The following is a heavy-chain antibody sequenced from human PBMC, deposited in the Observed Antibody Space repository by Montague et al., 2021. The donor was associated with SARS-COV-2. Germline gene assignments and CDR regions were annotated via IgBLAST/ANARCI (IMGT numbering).Heavy chain of an antibody. J-gene: IGHJ4*02. D-gene: IGHD6-13*01. Sequence: TLSLTCTVSGGSINSGNYYWSWIRQHPGKGLEWIGYIHYSGSAYYSPSLRSRLTISMDTSKKQLSLTVNSMTAADTAVYYCARMYVPAHGTSAASYSDSWGRGTRSPSPQ. CDR1: GGSINSGNYY. CDR3: ARMYVPAHGTSAASYSDS. V-gene: IGHV4-31*03. CDR2: IHYSGSA.